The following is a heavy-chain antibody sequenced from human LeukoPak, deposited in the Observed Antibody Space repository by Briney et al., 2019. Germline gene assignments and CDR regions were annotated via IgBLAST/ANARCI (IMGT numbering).Heavy chain of an antibody. J-gene: IGHJ4*02. V-gene: IGHV3-48*04. CDR3: ARATGIVVAATYYLDY. CDR2: ISGTSSTI. D-gene: IGHD2-15*01. Sequence: GESLRLSCAASGFTFSIYAMNWVRQAPGRGLEWLSYISGTSSTIHPADSVKGRFTTSRDNAKNSLFLQMNNVSAEDTAVYYCARATGIVVAATYYLDYWGQGALVTVSS. CDR1: GFTFSIYA.